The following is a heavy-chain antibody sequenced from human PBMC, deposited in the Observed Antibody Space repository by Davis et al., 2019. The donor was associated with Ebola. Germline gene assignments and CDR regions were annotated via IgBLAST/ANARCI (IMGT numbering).Heavy chain of an antibody. CDR3: AKQVSYGRNYFDY. J-gene: IGHJ4*02. V-gene: IGHV5-10-1*01. CDR1: GYSFTSYW. CDR2: IDPSDSYT. Sequence: GESLKISCKGSGYSFTSYWISWVRQMPGKGLEWMGRIDPSDSYTNYSPSFQGHVTISADKSISTAYLQWSSLKASDTAMYYCAKQVSYGRNYFDYWGQGTLVTVSS. D-gene: IGHD5-18*01.